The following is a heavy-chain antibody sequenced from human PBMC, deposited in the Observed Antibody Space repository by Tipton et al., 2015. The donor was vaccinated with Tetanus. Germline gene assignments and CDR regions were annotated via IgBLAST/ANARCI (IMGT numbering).Heavy chain of an antibody. CDR1: GGSLSSGTYY. J-gene: IGHJ5*02. V-gene: IGHV4-39*07. CDR3: ARVRAILRRTLSGLYWLDP. Sequence: TLSLTCTVSGGSLSSGTYYWDWIRQPPGKGLEWIGNIYYNGNTLQNPSLKSRVTLSLAKSKNQFSLEVASVTASDTAVYYCARVRAILRRTLSGLYWLDPWGQGILVTVSS. CDR2: IYYNGNT. D-gene: IGHD3-16*01.